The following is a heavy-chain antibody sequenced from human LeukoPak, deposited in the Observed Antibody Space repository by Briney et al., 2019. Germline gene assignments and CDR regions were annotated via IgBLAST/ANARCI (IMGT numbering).Heavy chain of an antibody. Sequence: GGSQRLSCAASGFTFSSYAMSWVRQAPGKGLEWVSAISGSGGRTYYADSVKGRFTISRDNSKNTLYLQMNSLRAEDTAVYYCAKVGSHSSGRASFWGQGTLVTVSS. J-gene: IGHJ4*02. CDR1: GFTFSSYA. D-gene: IGHD6-19*01. CDR2: ISGSGGRT. CDR3: AKVGSHSSGRASF. V-gene: IGHV3-23*01.